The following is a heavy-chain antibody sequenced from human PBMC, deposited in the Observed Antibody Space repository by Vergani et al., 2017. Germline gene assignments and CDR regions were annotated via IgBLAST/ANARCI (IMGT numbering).Heavy chain of an antibody. Sequence: EVQLVESGGGLVQPGGSLRLSCEASGFLFSTYWMNWVRQAPGKGLEWVANIRQDGGEEYCVDSVKGRFTISRDNAKNSLYLQMNSLRAEDTAVYYCARVRAVAGSFYGMDVWGQGTTVTVSS. D-gene: IGHD6-19*01. J-gene: IGHJ6*02. V-gene: IGHV3-7*01. CDR3: ARVRAVAGSFYGMDV. CDR1: GFLFSTYW. CDR2: IRQDGGEE.